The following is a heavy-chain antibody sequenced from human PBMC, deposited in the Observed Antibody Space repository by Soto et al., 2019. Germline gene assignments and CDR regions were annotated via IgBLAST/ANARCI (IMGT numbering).Heavy chain of an antibody. Sequence: SLRLSCAASGFTFSSYGMHWVRQAPGKGLEWVAVISYDGSNKYYADSVKGRFTISRDNSKNTLYLQMNSLRAEDTAVYYCAKDLYNYYGMDVWGQGTTVTVSS. CDR2: ISYDGSNK. J-gene: IGHJ6*02. V-gene: IGHV3-30*18. CDR3: AKDLYNYYGMDV. CDR1: GFTFSSYG.